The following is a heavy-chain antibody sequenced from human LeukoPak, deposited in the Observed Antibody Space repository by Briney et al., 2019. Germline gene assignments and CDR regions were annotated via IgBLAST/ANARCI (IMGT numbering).Heavy chain of an antibody. J-gene: IGHJ3*02. D-gene: IGHD4-23*01. Sequence: PGGSLRLSCAASGFSFSNCSMNWVRQAPGKGLEWVSSISSSSTYIYYADSLEGRFTISRDNVRNSLYLQMNSLRDEDTAVYYCAGDYEGNLAFDIWGQGTMVTVSS. CDR2: ISSSSTYI. V-gene: IGHV3-21*01. CDR3: AGDYEGNLAFDI. CDR1: GFSFSNCS.